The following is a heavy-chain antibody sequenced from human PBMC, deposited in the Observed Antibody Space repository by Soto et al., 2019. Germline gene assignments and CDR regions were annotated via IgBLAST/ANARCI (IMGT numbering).Heavy chain of an antibody. Sequence: SETLSLTCTVSGGSISSGGYYWSWIRQHPGKGLEWIGYIYYSGSTYYNPSLKSRVTISVDTSKNQFSLKLSSVTAADTAVYYCARIRYDSSGYTDFDYWGQGTLVTVSS. CDR2: IYYSGST. V-gene: IGHV4-31*03. D-gene: IGHD3-22*01. J-gene: IGHJ4*02. CDR1: GGSISSGGYY. CDR3: ARIRYDSSGYTDFDY.